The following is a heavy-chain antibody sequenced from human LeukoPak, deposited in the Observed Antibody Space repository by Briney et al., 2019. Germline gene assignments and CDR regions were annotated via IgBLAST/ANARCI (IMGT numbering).Heavy chain of an antibody. J-gene: IGHJ4*02. CDR2: IYSGGST. V-gene: IGHV3-66*01. CDR1: GFTVSSNY. Sequence: GGSLRLSCAASGFTVSSNYMSWVRQAPGKGLEWVSVIYSGGSTYYADSVKGRFTISRDNSKNTLYLQMNSLRAEDTAVYYCARDRPSLQDCGGNSGVFDYWGQGTLVTVSS. D-gene: IGHD4-23*01. CDR3: ARDRPSLQDCGGNSGVFDY.